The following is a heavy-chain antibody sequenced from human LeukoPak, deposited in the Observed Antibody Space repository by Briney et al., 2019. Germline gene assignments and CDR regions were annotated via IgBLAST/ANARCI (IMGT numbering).Heavy chain of an antibody. J-gene: IGHJ5*02. Sequence: PGGSLRLSCAASGFTFTTYGMQWARQAPGKGLEWVAIIWYDGSNKYYADSVRGRFTISRDNSKNTLYLQMNSLRAEDTAVYYCAKGSWGSYNWFDPWGQGTLVAVSS. CDR2: IWYDGSNK. D-gene: IGHD3-16*01. CDR3: AKGSWGSYNWFDP. V-gene: IGHV3-33*06. CDR1: GFTFTTYG.